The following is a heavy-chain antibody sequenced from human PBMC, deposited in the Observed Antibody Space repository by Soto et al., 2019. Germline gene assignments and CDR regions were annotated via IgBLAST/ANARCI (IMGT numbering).Heavy chain of an antibody. CDR2: IYSGGVT. CDR1: GFSVSTNY. D-gene: IGHD3-16*01. Sequence: GGSLRLSCVASGFSVSTNYMTWVRQAPGKGLEWVSLIYSGGVTYYADSVRGRFTMSRDTSKNTLYIQMTGLRAEDTAVYYCARGLRDNYYAMDVWGQGTTVTVSS. CDR3: ARGLRDNYYAMDV. V-gene: IGHV3-53*01. J-gene: IGHJ6*02.